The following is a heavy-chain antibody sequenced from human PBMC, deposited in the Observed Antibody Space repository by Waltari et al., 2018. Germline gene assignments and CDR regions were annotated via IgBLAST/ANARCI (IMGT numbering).Heavy chain of an antibody. Sequence: EVQLVESGGGLVQPGGSLRLACAASGFTFSSYWLSWVRQAPGRGLEGVANIKQDGSEKDYVECGKGRFTMSRDNAKNSLYLQMKSRRAEDTAVYYCARLRYCSGGSCSHAFDIWGQGTMVTVSS. V-gene: IGHV3-7*01. CDR3: ARLRYCSGGSCSHAFDI. D-gene: IGHD2-15*01. J-gene: IGHJ3*02. CDR1: GFTFSSYW. CDR2: IKQDGSEK.